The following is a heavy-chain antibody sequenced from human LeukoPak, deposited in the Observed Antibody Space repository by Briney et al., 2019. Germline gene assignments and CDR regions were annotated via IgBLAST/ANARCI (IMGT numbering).Heavy chain of an antibody. J-gene: IGHJ4*02. V-gene: IGHV3-21*01. D-gene: IGHD3-22*01. CDR3: AKGLNYYDSSGPLDY. CDR2: ISSSSSYI. CDR1: GFTFSSYS. Sequence: GGSLRLSCAASGFTFSSYSMNWVCQAPGKELEWVSSISSSSSYIYYADSVKGRFTISRDNAKNSLYLQMNSLRAEDTAVYYCAKGLNYYDSSGPLDYWGQGTLVTVSS.